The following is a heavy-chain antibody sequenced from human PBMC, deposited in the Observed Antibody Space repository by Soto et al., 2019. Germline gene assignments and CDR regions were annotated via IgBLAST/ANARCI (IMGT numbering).Heavy chain of an antibody. D-gene: IGHD6-19*01. Sequence: SETLSLTCTVSGGSISSYYWSWIRQPPGKGLEWIGYIYYSGSTNYNPSLKSRVTISVDTSKNRFSLKLSSVTAADTAVYYCARYSSGWYRIDPWGQGTLVTVSS. CDR2: IYYSGST. CDR1: GGSISSYY. J-gene: IGHJ5*02. CDR3: ARYSSGWYRIDP. V-gene: IGHV4-59*08.